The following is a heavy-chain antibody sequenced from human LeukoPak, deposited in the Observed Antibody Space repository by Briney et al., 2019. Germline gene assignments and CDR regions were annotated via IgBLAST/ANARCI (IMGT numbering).Heavy chain of an antibody. V-gene: IGHV3-74*01. J-gene: IGHJ4*02. CDR2: INSDGSWT. CDR1: GNYW. Sequence: PGGSLRLSCAASGNYWMHWVRQAPGKGLVWGSQINSDGSWTSYADSVKGRFTISKDNAKNTVYLQMNSLRAEDTAVYYCVSFYETYWGRGTLVTVSS. D-gene: IGHD2/OR15-2a*01. CDR3: VSFYETY.